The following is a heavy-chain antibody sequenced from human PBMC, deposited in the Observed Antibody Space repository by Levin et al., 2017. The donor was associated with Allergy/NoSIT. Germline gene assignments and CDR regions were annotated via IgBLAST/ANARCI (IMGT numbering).Heavy chain of an antibody. Sequence: GSLRLSCAVYGGSFSGYYWSWIRQPPGKGLEWIGEINHSGSTNYNPSLKSRVTISVDTSKNQFSLKLSSVTAADTAVYYCARGGYCSSTSCSTFDYWGQGTLVTVSS. CDR2: INHSGST. J-gene: IGHJ4*02. CDR3: ARGGYCSSTSCSTFDY. CDR1: GGSFSGYY. D-gene: IGHD2-2*01. V-gene: IGHV4-34*01.